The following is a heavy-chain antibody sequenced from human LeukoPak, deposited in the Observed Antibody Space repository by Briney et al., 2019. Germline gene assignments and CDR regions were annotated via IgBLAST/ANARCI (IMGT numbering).Heavy chain of an antibody. D-gene: IGHD5-18*01. Sequence: SETLSLTCTVSGYSISSYYWSWIGQPPGKGLEWIGYIYYTGNTNYNPSLKSRVTMSVDTSKNQFFLNLSSVTAADTAVYYCTKSGGYSYGYGVNWFDPWGQGTLVTVSS. CDR2: IYYTGNT. CDR1: GYSISSYY. CDR3: TKSGGYSYGYGVNWFDP. J-gene: IGHJ5*02. V-gene: IGHV4-59*08.